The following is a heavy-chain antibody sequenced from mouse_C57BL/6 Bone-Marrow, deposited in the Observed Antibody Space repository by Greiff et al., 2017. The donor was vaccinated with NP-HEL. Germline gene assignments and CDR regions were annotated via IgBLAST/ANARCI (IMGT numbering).Heavy chain of an antibody. CDR2: IDPSDSET. D-gene: IGHD1-1*01. Sequence: QVQLQQPGAELVRPGSSVKLSCTASGYTFTSYWMHWVKQRPIQGLEWIGNIDPSDSETHYNQKFKDKATLTVDKSSSTAYMQISILTSEDAAVYYCATYYGSIYWYFDVWGTGTTVTVSS. CDR1: GYTFTSYW. CDR3: ATYYGSIYWYFDV. J-gene: IGHJ1*03. V-gene: IGHV1-52*01.